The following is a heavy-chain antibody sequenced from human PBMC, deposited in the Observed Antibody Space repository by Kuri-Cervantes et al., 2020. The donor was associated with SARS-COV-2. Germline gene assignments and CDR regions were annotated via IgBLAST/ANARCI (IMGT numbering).Heavy chain of an antibody. J-gene: IGHJ3*02. V-gene: IGHV3-33*03. CDR3: ASAYYYDSSGTDDAFDI. CDR1: GFTFSSYG. Sequence: GGSLRLSCAASGFTFSSYGMHWVRQAPGKGLEWVAVIWYDGSNKYYVDSVKGRFTISRDNAKNSLYLQMNSLRAEDTAVYYCASAYYYDSSGTDDAFDIWGQGAMVTVSS. CDR2: IWYDGSNK. D-gene: IGHD3-22*01.